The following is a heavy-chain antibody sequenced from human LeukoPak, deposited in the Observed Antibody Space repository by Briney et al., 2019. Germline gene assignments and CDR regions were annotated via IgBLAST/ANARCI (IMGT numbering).Heavy chain of an antibody. CDR3: ARGFHDSSMQYYFYYMDV. Sequence: SVKVSCKASGGTFSSYAISWVRQAPGQGLEWMGGIIPIFGTANYAQKFQGRVTITTDESTSTAYMELSSLRSEDTAVYYCARGFHDSSMQYYFYYMDVWGKGTTVTVSS. CDR2: IIPIFGTA. CDR1: GGTFSSYA. D-gene: IGHD3-22*01. J-gene: IGHJ6*03. V-gene: IGHV1-69*05.